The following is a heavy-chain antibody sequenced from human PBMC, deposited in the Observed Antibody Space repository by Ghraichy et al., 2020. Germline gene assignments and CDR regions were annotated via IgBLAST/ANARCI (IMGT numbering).Heavy chain of an antibody. CDR2: INHSGST. Sequence: SQTLSLTCAVYGGSFSGYYWSWIRQPPGKGLEWIGEINHSGSTNYNPSLKSRVTISVDTSKNQFSLKLSSVTAADTAVYYCARATPVESNDRRYNWFDPWGQGTLVTVSS. V-gene: IGHV4-34*01. CDR1: GGSFSGYY. J-gene: IGHJ5*02. CDR3: ARATPVESNDRRYNWFDP. D-gene: IGHD1-1*01.